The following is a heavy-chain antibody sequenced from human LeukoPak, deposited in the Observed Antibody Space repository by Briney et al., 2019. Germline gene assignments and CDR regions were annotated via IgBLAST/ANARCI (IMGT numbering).Heavy chain of an antibody. Sequence: GGSLRLSCAASGFTFSSYWMHWVRQAPGKGLEWVATIKQDGSEIYYVDSVKGRFTISRDNAKNSLYLQMNSLRAEDTAVYYCAKDHGGLYCSSTSCPNYWGQGTLVTVSS. CDR2: IKQDGSEI. D-gene: IGHD2-2*01. J-gene: IGHJ4*02. CDR3: AKDHGGLYCSSTSCPNY. CDR1: GFTFSSYW. V-gene: IGHV3-7*01.